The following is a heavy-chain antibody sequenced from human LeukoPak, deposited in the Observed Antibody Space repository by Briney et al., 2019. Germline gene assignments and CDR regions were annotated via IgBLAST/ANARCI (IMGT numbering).Heavy chain of an antibody. Sequence: PVASVKLSCKASGYIFSSYGISWVRQAPGQGLEWVGWISGYNGNTNYAHTVQGRVTLTTDTYTNTAHTEMKSLRPDTPASYYCSRDFWGGTRESGYWGQGTLVTVSS. V-gene: IGHV1-18*01. CDR2: ISGYNGNT. CDR1: GYIFSSYG. J-gene: IGHJ4*02. D-gene: IGHD2-8*02. CDR3: SRDFWGGTRESGY.